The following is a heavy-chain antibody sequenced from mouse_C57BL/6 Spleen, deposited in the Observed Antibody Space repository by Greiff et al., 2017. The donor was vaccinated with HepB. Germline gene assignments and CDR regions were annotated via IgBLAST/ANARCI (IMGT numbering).Heavy chain of an antibody. V-gene: IGHV1-81*01. Sequence: VQLQQSGAELARPGASVKLSCKASGYTFTSYGISWVKQRTGQGLEWIGEIYPRSGNTYYNEKFKGKATLTADKSPSTAYMELRSLTSEDSAVYFCARSSSYAMDYWGQGTSVTVSS. CDR1: GYTFTSYG. CDR2: IYPRSGNT. D-gene: IGHD1-1*01. CDR3: ARSSSYAMDY. J-gene: IGHJ4*01.